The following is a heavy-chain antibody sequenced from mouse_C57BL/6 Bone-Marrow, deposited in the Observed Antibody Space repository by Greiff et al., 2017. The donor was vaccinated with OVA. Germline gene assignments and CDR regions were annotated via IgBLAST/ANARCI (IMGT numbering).Heavy chain of an antibody. Sequence: VQLQQSGPELVKPGASVKISCKASGYTFTDYYMNWVKQSHGKSLEWIGDINPNNGGTSYNQKFKGKATLTVDKSSSTAYMELRSLTSEDSAVYYCAGYGYDVLMDYWGQGTSVTVSS. J-gene: IGHJ4*01. CDR3: AGYGYDVLMDY. D-gene: IGHD2-2*01. CDR1: GYTFTDYY. CDR2: INPNNGGT. V-gene: IGHV1-26*01.